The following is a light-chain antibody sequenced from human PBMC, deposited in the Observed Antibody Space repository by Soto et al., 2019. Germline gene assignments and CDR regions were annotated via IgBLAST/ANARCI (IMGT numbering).Light chain of an antibody. CDR1: QSVSSN. V-gene: IGKV3-15*01. J-gene: IGKJ4*01. CDR2: GAS. Sequence: EIVMTQSPATLSVSPGERATLSCRASQSVSSNLAWYQQKHGQAPRLLIYGASTRATGNPARFSGSGSGTDLTLTISSRQSEVLEFYYWQGYYNWFLTFGGGTKLEIK. CDR3: QGYYNWFLT.